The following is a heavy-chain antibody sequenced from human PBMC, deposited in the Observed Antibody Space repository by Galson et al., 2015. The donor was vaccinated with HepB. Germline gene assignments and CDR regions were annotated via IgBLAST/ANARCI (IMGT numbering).Heavy chain of an antibody. D-gene: IGHD2/OR15-2a*01. CDR1: GGTFSSYT. Sequence: SVKVSCKASGGTFSSYTISWVRQAPGQGLEWMGRIIPILGIANYAQKFQGRVTITADKSTSTAYMELRSLRSDDTAVYYCASSTDSTSFDYWGQGTLVTVSS. CDR3: ASSTDSTSFDY. V-gene: IGHV1-69*02. CDR2: IIPILGIA. J-gene: IGHJ4*02.